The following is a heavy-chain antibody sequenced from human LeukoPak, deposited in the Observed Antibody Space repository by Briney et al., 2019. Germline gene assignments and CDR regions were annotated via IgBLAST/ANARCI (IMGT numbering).Heavy chain of an antibody. J-gene: IGHJ4*02. CDR1: GYTFTSYD. Sequence: ASVKVSCKASGYTFTSYDINWVRQASGQGLEWMGWMNPNNGHTGYAQKFQGRVTMTRNTSISTGYMELSNLRSEDTAVYYCARAYDILTGPDYWGQGTLVTVFS. V-gene: IGHV1-8*01. CDR2: MNPNNGHT. D-gene: IGHD3-9*01. CDR3: ARAYDILTGPDY.